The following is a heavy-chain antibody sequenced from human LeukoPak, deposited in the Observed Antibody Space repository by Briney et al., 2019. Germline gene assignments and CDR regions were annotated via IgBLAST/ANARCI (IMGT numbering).Heavy chain of an antibody. D-gene: IGHD6-19*01. V-gene: IGHV3-74*01. CDR1: GFTFSSYW. CDR3: ARGPAVGSGWQQDYYYYGMGV. Sequence: QPGGSLRLSCAASGFTFSSYWMHWVRQAPGKGLVWVSRINSDGSSTSYADSVKGRFTISRDNAKNTLYLQMNSLRAEDTAVYYCARGPAVGSGWQQDYYYYGMGVWGQGTTVTVSS. CDR2: INSDGSST. J-gene: IGHJ6*02.